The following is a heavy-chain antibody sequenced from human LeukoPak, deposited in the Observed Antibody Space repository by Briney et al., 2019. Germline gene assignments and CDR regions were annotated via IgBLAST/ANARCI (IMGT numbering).Heavy chain of an antibody. Sequence: ASMKVSCKTSGYTFTNYGINWVRQAPGQGLEWMGWISPYNGKTEFAQKFQGRVTMTRNTSISTAYMELSSLRSEDTAVYYCARGACSGGSCYFLHWGQGTLVTVSS. CDR1: GYTFTNYG. CDR3: ARGACSGGSCYFLH. CDR2: ISPYNGKT. J-gene: IGHJ4*02. D-gene: IGHD2-15*01. V-gene: IGHV1-8*02.